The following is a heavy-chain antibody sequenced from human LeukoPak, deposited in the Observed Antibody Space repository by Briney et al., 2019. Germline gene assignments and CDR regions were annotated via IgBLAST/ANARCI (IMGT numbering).Heavy chain of an antibody. CDR2: IYYSGST. Sequence: PETLSLTCTVSGGSISSYYWSWIRQPPGKGLEWIGYIYYSGSTNYNPSLKSRVTISVDTSKNQFSLKLSSVTAADTAVYYCARQTYYYDSSGPQGRYYFDYWGQGTLVTVSS. V-gene: IGHV4-59*01. D-gene: IGHD3-22*01. CDR1: GGSISSYY. CDR3: ARQTYYYDSSGPQGRYYFDY. J-gene: IGHJ4*02.